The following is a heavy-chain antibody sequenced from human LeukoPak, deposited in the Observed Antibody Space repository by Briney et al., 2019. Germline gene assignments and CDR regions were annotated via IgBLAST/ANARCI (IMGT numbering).Heavy chain of an antibody. J-gene: IGHJ4*02. Sequence: SETLSLTCTVSGGSISSYYWSWIRQPPGKGLEWIGYIYYSGSTNYNPSLKSRVTISVDTSKNQFSLRLSSVTAADTAVYYCARGVVTAMGLYFDYWGQGTLVTVSS. CDR3: ARGVVTAMGLYFDY. D-gene: IGHD2-21*02. V-gene: IGHV4-59*01. CDR2: IYYSGST. CDR1: GGSISSYY.